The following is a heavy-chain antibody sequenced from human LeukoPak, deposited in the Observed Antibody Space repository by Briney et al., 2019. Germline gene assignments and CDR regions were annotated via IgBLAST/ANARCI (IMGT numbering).Heavy chain of an antibody. CDR2: ICDRGST. CDR3: ARGRYLDV. D-gene: IGHD3-10*01. J-gene: IGHJ6*02. V-gene: IGHV4-59*01. Sequence: SETLSLTCTVSGGSISSYCWSWLRQPPGKGLEWIGNICDRGSTKYNPSLKSRVTISPDTSKNEFSLRLSSVTAADTAVYYCARGRYLDVWGQGTTVTVSS. CDR1: GGSISSYC.